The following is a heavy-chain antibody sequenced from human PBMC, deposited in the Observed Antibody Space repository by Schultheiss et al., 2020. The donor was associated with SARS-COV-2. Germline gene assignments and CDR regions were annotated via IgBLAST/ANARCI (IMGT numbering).Heavy chain of an antibody. D-gene: IGHD3-22*01. CDR1: GFTFSSYG. J-gene: IGHJ4*02. CDR2: ISYDGSNK. CDR3: AKVVSVYYDSSAKFEEVWGYFDY. Sequence: GGSLRLSCAASGFTFSSYGMHWVRQAPGKGLEWVAVISYDGSNKYYADSVKGRFTISRDNSKNTLYLQMNSLRAEDTAVYYCAKVVSVYYDSSAKFEEVWGYFDYWGQGTLVTVSS. V-gene: IGHV3-30*18.